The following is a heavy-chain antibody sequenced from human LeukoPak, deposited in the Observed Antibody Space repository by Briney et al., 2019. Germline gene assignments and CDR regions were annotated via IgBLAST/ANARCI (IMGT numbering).Heavy chain of an antibody. Sequence: ASVTVSCKASGYTFTSYGISWVRQAPGQGLEWMGWISAYNGNTNYAQKLQGRVTMTTGTSTSTAYMELRSLRSDDTAVYYCARKWELLPLIDYWGQGTLVTVSS. J-gene: IGHJ4*02. V-gene: IGHV1-18*01. D-gene: IGHD1-26*01. CDR2: ISAYNGNT. CDR3: ARKWELLPLIDY. CDR1: GYTFTSYG.